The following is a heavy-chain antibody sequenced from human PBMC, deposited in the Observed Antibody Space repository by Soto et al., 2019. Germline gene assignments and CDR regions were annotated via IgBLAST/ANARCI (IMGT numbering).Heavy chain of an antibody. D-gene: IGHD5-12*01. CDR3: ARVDIVATISLDY. Sequence: GGSLRLSCAASRFTFSNYWMSWVRQAPGKGLEWVANIKQDGSEKYYVDSVKGRFTISRDNAKNSLYLQMNSLRAEDTAVYYCARVDIVATISLDYWGQGTLVTVSS. J-gene: IGHJ4*02. CDR1: RFTFSNYW. V-gene: IGHV3-7*01. CDR2: IKQDGSEK.